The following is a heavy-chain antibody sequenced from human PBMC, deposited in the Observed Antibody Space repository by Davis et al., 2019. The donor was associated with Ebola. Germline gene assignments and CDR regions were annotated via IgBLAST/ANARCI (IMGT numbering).Heavy chain of an antibody. J-gene: IGHJ6*03. V-gene: IGHV4-59*11. D-gene: IGHD3-22*01. CDR2: IYYSGST. CDR3: ARSSDFYYYYYYYMDV. Sequence: PSETLSLTCTVSGGSISSHYWSWIRQPPGKGLEWIGYIYYSGSTNYNPSLKSRVTISVDTSKNQFSLKLSSVTAADTAVYYCARSSDFYYYYYYYMDVWGKGTTVTVSS. CDR1: GGSISSHY.